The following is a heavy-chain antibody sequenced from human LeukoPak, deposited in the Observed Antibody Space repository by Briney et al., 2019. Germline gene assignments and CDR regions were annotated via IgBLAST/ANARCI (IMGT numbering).Heavy chain of an antibody. CDR1: GITFSSYA. J-gene: IGHJ6*02. CDR3: AKGQHYYYYGMDV. Sequence: GGPLRLSCAASGITFSSYAMSWVRQAPGKGLESLSAISGSGGSTYYADSVKGRFTISRDNSKNTLYLQMNSLRAEDTAVYYCAKGQHYYYYGMDVWGQGTTVTVSS. V-gene: IGHV3-23*01. CDR2: ISGSGGST.